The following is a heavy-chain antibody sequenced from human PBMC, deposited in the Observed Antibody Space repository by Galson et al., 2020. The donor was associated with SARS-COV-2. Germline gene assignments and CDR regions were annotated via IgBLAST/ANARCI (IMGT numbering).Heavy chain of an antibody. Sequence: GGSLRLSCAASGFTFSSYEMNWVRQAPGKGLEWVSYISSSGSTIYYADSVKGRFTISRDNAKNSLYLQMNSLRAEDTAIYYCAGTFGYNYGYFDYWGQGTLVTVSS. CDR2: ISSSGSTI. CDR1: GFTFSSYE. CDR3: AGTFGYNYGYFDY. V-gene: IGHV3-48*03. J-gene: IGHJ4*02. D-gene: IGHD5-18*01.